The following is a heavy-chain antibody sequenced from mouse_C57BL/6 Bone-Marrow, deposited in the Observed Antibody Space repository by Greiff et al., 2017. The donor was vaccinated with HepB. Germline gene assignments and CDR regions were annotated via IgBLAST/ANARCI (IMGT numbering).Heavy chain of an antibody. CDR2: IYPGDGDT. Sequence: QVQLQQSGPELVKPGASVKISCKASGYAFSSSWMNWVKQRPGQGLEWIGRIYPGDGDTNYNGKFKGKATLTADKSSSTAYMQLSSLTSEDSAVYFCASSELAWFAYWGQGTLVTVSA. V-gene: IGHV1-82*01. CDR1: GYAFSSSW. D-gene: IGHD4-1*01. J-gene: IGHJ3*01. CDR3: ASSELAWFAY.